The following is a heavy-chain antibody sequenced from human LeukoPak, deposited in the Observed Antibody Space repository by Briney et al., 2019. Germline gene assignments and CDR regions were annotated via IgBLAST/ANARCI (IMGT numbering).Heavy chain of an antibody. Sequence: GGSLRLSCAASGFIFSTYEMHWVRQAPGKGLEWVSYISTSGSTIYYADSVKGRFTFSRDNARNSLFLQMNRLRAEDTGVYYCARDGPAYSFEYWGQGTLATVSS. CDR3: ARDGPAYSFEY. J-gene: IGHJ4*02. D-gene: IGHD2-21*01. CDR1: GFIFSTYE. CDR2: ISTSGSTI. V-gene: IGHV3-48*03.